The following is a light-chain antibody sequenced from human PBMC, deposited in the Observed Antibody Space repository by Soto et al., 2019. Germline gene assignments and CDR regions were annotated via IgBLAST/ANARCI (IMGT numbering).Light chain of an antibody. J-gene: IGKJ1*01. V-gene: IGKV1-5*01. CDR3: QQYDSYSWT. CDR2: DAS. CDR1: QRISDW. Sequence: DIQMTHSPSTLSASVGDRVSITCRASQRISDWLSWFQHKPGKAPKLLIFDASSLARGVPSRFSGSGSGTEFTLTINNLPPDDFATYYCQQYDSYSWTFGQGTKVDIK.